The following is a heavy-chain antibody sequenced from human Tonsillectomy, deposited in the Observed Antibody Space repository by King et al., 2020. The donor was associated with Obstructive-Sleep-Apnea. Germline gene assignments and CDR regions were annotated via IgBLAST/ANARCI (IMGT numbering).Heavy chain of an antibody. CDR1: GLTVSSNY. J-gene: IGHJ4*02. CDR2: IYSDGST. D-gene: IGHD6-13*01. V-gene: IGHV3-53*04. Sequence: EVQLVESGGGLVQPGGSLRLSFAASGLTVSSNYMSWVCQAPGKGLDEVAVIYSDGSTYYSDSVRGRFTISRHNSKNTLYLQMNSLRAEDTAVYYCARATDSSSWFDYWGQGTLVTVSS. CDR3: ARATDSSSWFDY.